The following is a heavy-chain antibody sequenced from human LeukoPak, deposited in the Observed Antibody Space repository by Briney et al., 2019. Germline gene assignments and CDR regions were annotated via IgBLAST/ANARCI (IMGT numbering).Heavy chain of an antibody. CDR3: ARDAGGSPFDY. D-gene: IGHD1-26*01. V-gene: IGHV3-33*08. Sequence: PGGSLRLSCAASGFTFSSYAMHWVRQAPGRGLEWVAVIWADGSIQYYGDSVKGRFTISKDNSKNTLYLQMNSLRAEDTSVYCCARDAGGSPFDYWGQGTLVTVSS. CDR1: GFTFSSYA. CDR2: IWADGSIQ. J-gene: IGHJ4*02.